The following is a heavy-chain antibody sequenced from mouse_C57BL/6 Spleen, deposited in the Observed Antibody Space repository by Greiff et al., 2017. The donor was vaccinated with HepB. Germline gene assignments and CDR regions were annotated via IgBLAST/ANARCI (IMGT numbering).Heavy chain of an antibody. CDR3: ASGTVVERGYFDV. V-gene: IGHV5-6*02. J-gene: IGHJ1*03. CDR1: GFTFSSYG. CDR2: ISSGGSYT. D-gene: IGHD4-1*01. Sequence: DVKLVESGGDLVKPGGSLKLSCAASGFTFSSYGMSWVRQTPDKRLEWVATISSGGSYTYYPDSVKGRFTISRDNAKNTLYLQMSSLKSEDTAMYYCASGTVVERGYFDVWGTGTTVTVSS.